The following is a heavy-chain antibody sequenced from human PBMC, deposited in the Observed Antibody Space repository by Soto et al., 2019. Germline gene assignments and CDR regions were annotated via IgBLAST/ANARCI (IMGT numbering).Heavy chain of an antibody. J-gene: IGHJ4*02. Sequence: GGSLRLSCAASGFTFSSYGMHWVRQAPGKGLEWVAVIWYDGSNKYYADSVKGRFTISRDNSKNTLYLQMNSLRAEDTAVYYCARDLINYDILTGYQDYWGQGTLVNVSS. CDR1: GFTFSSYG. CDR2: IWYDGSNK. CDR3: ARDLINYDILTGYQDY. V-gene: IGHV3-33*01. D-gene: IGHD3-9*01.